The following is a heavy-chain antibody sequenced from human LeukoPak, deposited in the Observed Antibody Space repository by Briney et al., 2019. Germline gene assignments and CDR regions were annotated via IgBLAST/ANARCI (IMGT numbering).Heavy chain of an antibody. CDR1: GGTFSSYA. V-gene: IGHV1-69*13. CDR3: ARSYDSSGYLFDY. Sequence: SVKVSCKASGGTFSSYAISWVRQAPGRGLEWMGGIIPIFGTANYAQKFQGRVTITADEPTSTAYMELSSLRSEDTAVYYCARSYDSSGYLFDYWGQGTLVTVSS. J-gene: IGHJ4*02. CDR2: IIPIFGTA. D-gene: IGHD3-22*01.